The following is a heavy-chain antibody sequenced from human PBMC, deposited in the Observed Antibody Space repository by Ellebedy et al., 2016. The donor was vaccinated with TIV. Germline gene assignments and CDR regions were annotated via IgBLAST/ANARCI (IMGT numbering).Heavy chain of an antibody. CDR1: GGSISSYY. Sequence: MPSETLSLTCTVSGGSISSYYWSWIRQPPGKGLEWIGEINHSGSTNYNPSLKTRVTISVDTSKNQFSLKLSSVTAADTAVYYCARRYSYGPNWFDPWGQGTLVTVSS. CDR3: ARRYSYGPNWFDP. J-gene: IGHJ5*02. V-gene: IGHV4-34*01. D-gene: IGHD5-18*01. CDR2: INHSGST.